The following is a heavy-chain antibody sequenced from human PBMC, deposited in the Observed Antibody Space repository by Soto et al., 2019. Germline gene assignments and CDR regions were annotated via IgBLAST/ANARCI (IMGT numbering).Heavy chain of an antibody. CDR3: TTGGVRDSGPSMWSGYSYYYYYMDV. J-gene: IGHJ6*03. CDR1: GFTFSNAW. V-gene: IGHV3-15*01. CDR2: IKSKTDGGTT. D-gene: IGHD3-3*01. Sequence: GGSLRLSCAASGFTFSNAWMSWVRQAPGKGLEWVGRIKSKTDGGTTDYAAPVKGRFTISRDDSKNTLYLQMNSLKTEDTAVYYCTTGGVRDSGPSMWSGYSYYYYYMDVWGKGTTVTVSS.